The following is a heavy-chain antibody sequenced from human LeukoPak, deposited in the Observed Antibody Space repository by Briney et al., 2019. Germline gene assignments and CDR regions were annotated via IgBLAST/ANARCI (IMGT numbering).Heavy chain of an antibody. CDR1: GGSISSYY. J-gene: IGHJ4*02. D-gene: IGHD6-13*01. CDR3: ARGKRGYSSSWYDY. CDR2: IYTSGST. V-gene: IGHV4-4*07. Sequence: SETLSLTCTVSGGSISSYYWSWIRQPAGKGLEWIGRIYTSGSTNYNPSLKSRVTMSVDTSKNQFSLKLSSVTAADTAVYYCARGKRGYSSSWYDYWGQGTLVTVSS.